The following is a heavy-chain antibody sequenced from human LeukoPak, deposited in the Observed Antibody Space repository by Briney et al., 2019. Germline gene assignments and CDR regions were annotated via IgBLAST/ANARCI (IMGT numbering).Heavy chain of an antibody. CDR1: GVSLAPYF. CDR3: ARGYAAAGLFDH. V-gene: IGHV4-59*01. D-gene: IGHD5-12*01. CDR2: VESRAVS. J-gene: IGHJ4*01. Sequence: ASETLSLTCTVSGVSLAPYFWSWIRHSPGKGLEWLGYVESRAVSNFSPSLKSRVTMSLDTSKNHFYLSLKSVTPADSGVCYCARGYAAAGLFDHWGHGTLVTVSS.